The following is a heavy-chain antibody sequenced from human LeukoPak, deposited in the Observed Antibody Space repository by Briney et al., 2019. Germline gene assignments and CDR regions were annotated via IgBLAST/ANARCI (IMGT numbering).Heavy chain of an antibody. V-gene: IGHV3-7*01. CDR2: IKQDGTEK. CDR1: EFTFSSFW. Sequence: GGSLRLSCVASEFTFSSFWMSWVHQAPGKGLEWVANIKQDGTEKYYVDSVKGRFTVSRDNAKNSLYLQMNNLRAEDTAVYYCARAIDYGYPGGYWGQGTLVTVSS. CDR3: ARAIDYGYPGGY. D-gene: IGHD4-17*01. J-gene: IGHJ4*02.